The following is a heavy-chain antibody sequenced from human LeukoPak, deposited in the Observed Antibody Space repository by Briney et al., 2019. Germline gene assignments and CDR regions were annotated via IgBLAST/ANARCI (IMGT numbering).Heavy chain of an antibody. Sequence: GGSLRLSCAASGFTFSSYSMNWVRQAPGKGLGWVSSISSTSSYKYYADSVKGRFTISRDNAKDSLFLQMNSLRAEDTAIYYCARDPRIYCTNGICRDDYFDNWGQGTLVTVSS. D-gene: IGHD2-8*01. CDR2: ISSTSSYK. CDR3: ARDPRIYCTNGICRDDYFDN. V-gene: IGHV3-21*01. CDR1: GFTFSSYS. J-gene: IGHJ4*02.